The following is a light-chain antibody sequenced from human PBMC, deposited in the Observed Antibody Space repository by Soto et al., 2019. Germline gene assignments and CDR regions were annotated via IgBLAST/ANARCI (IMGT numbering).Light chain of an antibody. V-gene: IGKV1-33*01. CDR3: QQYDNLPPLT. CDR2: DAS. J-gene: IGKJ4*01. CDR1: QDISNY. Sequence: DIQMTQSPSSLSASVGDRVTITCQASQDISNYLNWYRQKPGKAPKLLIYDASNLETGGPSRFSGSGSGTDFTFTISSLQPEDIATYYCQQYDNLPPLTFGGGTKVEIK.